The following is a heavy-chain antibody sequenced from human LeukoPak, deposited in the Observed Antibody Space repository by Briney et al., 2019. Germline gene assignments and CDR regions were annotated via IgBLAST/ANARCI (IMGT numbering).Heavy chain of an antibody. CDR2: IYSGGGT. J-gene: IGHJ4*02. V-gene: IGHV3-53*01. Sequence: PGGSLRLSCAASGFIVSANSVTWVRLAPGKGLECLSVIYSGGGTYYADSVKGRFTISRDNSKNTVYLQMNSLRPEDTAVYYCMWISTGGYWGQGTLVTVSS. CDR1: GFIVSANS. D-gene: IGHD5-12*01. CDR3: MWISTGGY.